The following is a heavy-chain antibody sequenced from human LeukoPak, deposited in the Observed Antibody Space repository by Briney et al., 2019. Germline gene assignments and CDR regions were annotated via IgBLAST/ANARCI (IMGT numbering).Heavy chain of an antibody. CDR3: ASVYGGNKAFDI. D-gene: IGHD4-23*01. V-gene: IGHV3-74*01. Sequence: GGSLRRSCAASGFTFSSYGMHWVRQAPGKGLVWVSRINTDGSSTSYADSVKGRFTISRDNAKNTLYLQMNSLRAEDTAVYYCASVYGGNKAFDIWGQGTMVTVSS. CDR1: GFTFSSYG. J-gene: IGHJ3*02. CDR2: INTDGSST.